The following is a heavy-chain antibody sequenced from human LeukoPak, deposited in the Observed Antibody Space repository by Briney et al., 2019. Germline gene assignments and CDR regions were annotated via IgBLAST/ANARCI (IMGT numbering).Heavy chain of an antibody. V-gene: IGHV3-21*01. CDR2: ISSSSSYI. D-gene: IGHD5-18*01. Sequence: GGSLRLPCAASGFTFSSYSMNWVRQAPGKGLEWVSSISSSSSYIYYADSVKGRFTISRDNAKNSLYLQMNSLRAEDTAVYYCARVAAYSYGYDYWGQGTLVTVSS. CDR3: ARVAAYSYGYDY. J-gene: IGHJ4*02. CDR1: GFTFSSYS.